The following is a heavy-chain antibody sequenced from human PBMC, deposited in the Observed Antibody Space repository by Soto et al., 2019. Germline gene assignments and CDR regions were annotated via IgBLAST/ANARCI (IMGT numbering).Heavy chain of an antibody. V-gene: IGHV1-69*08. CDR2: IIPILGIA. D-gene: IGHD4-17*01. J-gene: IGHJ4*02. Sequence: QVQLVQSGAEVKKPGSSVKVSCKASGGTFSSYTISWVRQAPGQGLEWMGRIIPILGIANYAQKFQGRVTITANKSTSAAYMQLSSLRSEDTAVYYCARDPDYGEAYWGQGTLVTVSS. CDR1: GGTFSSYT. CDR3: ARDPDYGEAY.